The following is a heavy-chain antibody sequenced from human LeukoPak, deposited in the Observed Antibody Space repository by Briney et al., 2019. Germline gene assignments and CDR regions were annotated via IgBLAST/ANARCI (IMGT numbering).Heavy chain of an antibody. J-gene: IGHJ3*02. CDR3: ARDALPRDDAFEI. CDR2: IIPILGIP. D-gene: IGHD1-26*01. Sequence: SVKVSCKASGGTFSSYAITWVRQAPGQGLEWMGRIIPILGIPNYAQKFQGRVTITADKSTSTAYMELSSLRSEDTAVHYCARDALPRDDAFEIWGQGTMVTVSS. V-gene: IGHV1-69*04. CDR1: GGTFSSYA.